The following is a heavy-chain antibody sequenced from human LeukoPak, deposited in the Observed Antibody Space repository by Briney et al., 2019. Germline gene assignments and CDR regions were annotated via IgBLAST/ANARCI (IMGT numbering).Heavy chain of an antibody. D-gene: IGHD3-16*02. CDR3: ARDSIRLSSYYYYMDV. CDR1: GGSISSYY. J-gene: IGHJ6*03. Sequence: ASETLSLTCTVSGGSISSYYWSWIRQPAGKGLEWIGRIYTSGSTNYNPSLKSRVTMSVDTSKNQFSLKLSSVTAADTAVYYCARDSIRLSSYYYYMDVWGKGTTVTVSS. V-gene: IGHV4-4*07. CDR2: IYTSGST.